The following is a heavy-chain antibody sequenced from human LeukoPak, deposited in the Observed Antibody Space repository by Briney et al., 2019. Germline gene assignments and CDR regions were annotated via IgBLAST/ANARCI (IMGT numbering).Heavy chain of an antibody. J-gene: IGHJ4*02. CDR2: ISSSSSDI. CDR1: GFTLSSYS. D-gene: IGHD6-6*01. CDR3: ASAVGSSSDY. Sequence: GGSLRLSCAASGFTLSSYSMNWVRQAPGKGREWGSSISSSSSDIYYADSVKGRFTISRDNAKNSLYLQMNSLRAEDTAVYYCASAVGSSSDYWGQGTLVTVSS. V-gene: IGHV3-21*01.